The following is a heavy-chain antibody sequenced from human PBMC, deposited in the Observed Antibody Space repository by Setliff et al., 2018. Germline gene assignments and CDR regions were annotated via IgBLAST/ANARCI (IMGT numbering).Heavy chain of an antibody. Sequence: GGSLRLSCAASGFVFSNFAMNWVRQAPGKGLEWVSTISGGGTNMDYADSVKGRFTISRDNARNSLFLQMNSLSAEDTGIYYCARDPEGGEFDIWGQGTLVTVSS. CDR1: GFVFSNFA. D-gene: IGHD2-21*01. CDR3: ARDPEGGEFDI. J-gene: IGHJ3*02. CDR2: ISGGGTNM. V-gene: IGHV3-23*01.